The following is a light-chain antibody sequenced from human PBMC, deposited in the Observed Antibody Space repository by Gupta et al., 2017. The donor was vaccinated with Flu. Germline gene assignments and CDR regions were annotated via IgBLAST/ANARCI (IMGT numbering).Light chain of an antibody. V-gene: IGKV3-11*01. CDR1: QNVAES. Sequence: TQSPATLSLSPGDTATRSCRTRQNVAESLAWYQQTMGQAPRLLIYDASQRYTGITDRFSGSGYGKDFTLTISRRELTEFAVYYFRQLASWPLFSFGHGT. J-gene: IGKJ3*01. CDR3: RQLASWPLFS. CDR2: DAS.